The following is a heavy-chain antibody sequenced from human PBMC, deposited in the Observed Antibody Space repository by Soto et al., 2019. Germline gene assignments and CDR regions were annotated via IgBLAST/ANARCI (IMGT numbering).Heavy chain of an antibody. CDR2: IYYSGST. Sequence: QVQLQESGPGLVKPSHTLSLTCTVSGGSISSGGYYWSWIRQHPGKGLEWIGYIYYSGSTYYNPSLKSRVTISVDTSKNQFSLKLSSVTAADTAVYYCAREGAPGVAATGNWFDPWGQGTLVTVSS. D-gene: IGHD2-15*01. V-gene: IGHV4-31*03. J-gene: IGHJ5*02. CDR1: GGSISSGGYY. CDR3: AREGAPGVAATGNWFDP.